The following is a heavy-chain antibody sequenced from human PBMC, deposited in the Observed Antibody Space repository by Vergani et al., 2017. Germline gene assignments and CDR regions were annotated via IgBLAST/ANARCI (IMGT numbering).Heavy chain of an antibody. CDR1: GGSISSHY. CDR3: ARHRRVNFWSGYYTRYNWFDP. CDR2: IYYSGST. D-gene: IGHD3-3*01. Sequence: QVQLQESGPGLVKPSETLSLTCTVSGGSISSHYWSWIRQPPGKGLEWIGYIYYSGSTNYNPSLKSRVTISVDTSKNQFSLKLSSVTAADTAVYYCARHRRVNFWSGYYTRYNWFDPWGQGTLVTVSS. V-gene: IGHV4-59*11. J-gene: IGHJ5*02.